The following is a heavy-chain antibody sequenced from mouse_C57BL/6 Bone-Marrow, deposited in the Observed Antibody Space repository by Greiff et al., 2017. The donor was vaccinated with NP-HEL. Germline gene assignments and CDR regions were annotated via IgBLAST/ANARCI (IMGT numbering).Heavy chain of an antibody. Sequence: VQLQQPGAELVMPGASVKLSCKASGYTFTSYWMHWVKQRPGKGLEWIGEIDPSDSYTNYNQKFKGKSTLTVDKSSSKTYLQLSSMTSEDPAVYYCARRGTMVTSWYFDVWGTGTTVTVSS. CDR3: ARRGTMVTSWYFDV. J-gene: IGHJ1*03. V-gene: IGHV1-69*01. CDR1: GYTFTSYW. CDR2: IDPSDSYT. D-gene: IGHD2-2*01.